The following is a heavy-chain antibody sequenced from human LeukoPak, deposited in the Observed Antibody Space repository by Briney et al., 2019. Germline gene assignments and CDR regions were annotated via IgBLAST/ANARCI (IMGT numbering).Heavy chain of an antibody. CDR2: ISSSGSTI. CDR1: GLTFSSYE. Sequence: GGSLRLSCAASGLTFSSYEMNWVRQAPGKGLEWVSYISSSGSTIYYADSVKGRFTSSRDNAKNSLYLQMNSLRAEDTAVYYCARENTVTRTSYYYYGMDVWGNGTTVTVSS. V-gene: IGHV3-48*03. CDR3: ARENTVTRTSYYYYGMDV. D-gene: IGHD4-17*01. J-gene: IGHJ6*04.